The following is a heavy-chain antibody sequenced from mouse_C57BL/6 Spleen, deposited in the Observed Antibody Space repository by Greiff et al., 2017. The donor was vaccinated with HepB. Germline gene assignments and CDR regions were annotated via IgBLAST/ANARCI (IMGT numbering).Heavy chain of an antibody. CDR2: IYPRSGNT. CDR1: GYTFTSYG. CDR3: ARRIYYGSYAMDY. V-gene: IGHV1-81*01. Sequence: VQLQQSGAELARPGASVKLSCKASGYTFTSYGISWVKQRTGQGLEWIGEIYPRSGNTYYNEKFKGKATLTADKSSSTAYMERRSLTSEESAVYLCARRIYYGSYAMDYWGQGTSVTVSS. D-gene: IGHD2-1*01. J-gene: IGHJ4*01.